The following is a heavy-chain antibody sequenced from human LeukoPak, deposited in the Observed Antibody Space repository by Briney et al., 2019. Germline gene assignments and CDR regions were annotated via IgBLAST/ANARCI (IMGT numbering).Heavy chain of an antibody. Sequence: PSETLSLTCTVSGGSISSGSYYWSWIRQPAGKGLEWIGRIYTSGSTHYNPSLKSRVTISVDTSKNQFSLKLSSVTAADTAVYYCASVPDYDILTGYYPLDYWGQGTLVTVSS. V-gene: IGHV4-61*02. J-gene: IGHJ4*02. CDR2: IYTSGST. CDR3: ASVPDYDILTGYYPLDY. CDR1: GGSISSGSYY. D-gene: IGHD3-9*01.